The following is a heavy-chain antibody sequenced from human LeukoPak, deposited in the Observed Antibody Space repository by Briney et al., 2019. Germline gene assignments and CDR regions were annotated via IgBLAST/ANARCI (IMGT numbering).Heavy chain of an antibody. D-gene: IGHD2-2*01. J-gene: IGHJ5*02. CDR1: GGTFSSYA. CDR3: ARSSPRDIVVVPAATTWFDP. Sequence: SVKVSCKASGGTFSSYAISWVRQAPGQGLEWMGRIIPIFGIANYAQKFQGRVTITADKSTSTAYMELSSLRSEDTAVYYCARSSPRDIVVVPAATTWFDPWGQGTLVTVSS. CDR2: IIPIFGIA. V-gene: IGHV1-69*04.